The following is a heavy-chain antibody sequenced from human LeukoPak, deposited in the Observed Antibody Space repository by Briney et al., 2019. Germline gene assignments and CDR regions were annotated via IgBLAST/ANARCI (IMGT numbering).Heavy chain of an antibody. D-gene: IGHD6-13*01. V-gene: IGHV4-39*01. J-gene: IGHJ5*02. CDR1: GGSISSSSYY. CDR3: ARHGTWVFDP. Sequence: SETLSLTCTVSGGSISSSSYYWGWIRQPPGKGLEWIGSIYYSGSTYYDPSLKSRVTISVDTSKNQFSLKLSSVTAADTAVYYCARHGTWVFDPWGQGTLVTVSS. CDR2: IYYSGST.